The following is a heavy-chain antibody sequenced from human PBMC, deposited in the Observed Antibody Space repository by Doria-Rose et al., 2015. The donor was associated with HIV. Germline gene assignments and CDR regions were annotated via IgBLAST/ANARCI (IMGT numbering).Heavy chain of an antibody. V-gene: IGHV4-4*09. Sequence: EWIGYIYSSGNTHYNSSLKSRVTISIDTSKNQFSLKLSSVTAADTAVHYCARFRPSRGIYYSLDVWGKGTTVTVSS. CDR2: IYSSGNT. D-gene: IGHD3-10*01. J-gene: IGHJ6*03. CDR3: ARFRPSRGIYYSLDV.